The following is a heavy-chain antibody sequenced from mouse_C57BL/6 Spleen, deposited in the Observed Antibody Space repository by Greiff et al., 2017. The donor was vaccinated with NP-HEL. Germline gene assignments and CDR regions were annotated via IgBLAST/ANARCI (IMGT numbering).Heavy chain of an antibody. CDR1: GYTFTSYT. J-gene: IGHJ2*01. D-gene: IGHD1-1*01. Sequence: QVQLKQSGAELARPGASVKMSCKASGYTFTSYTMHWVKQRPGQGLEWIGYINPSSGYTKYNQKFKDKATLTADKSSSTAYMQLSSLTSEDSAVYYCAKGGSPYYFDYWGQGTTLTVSS. V-gene: IGHV1-4*01. CDR3: AKGGSPYYFDY. CDR2: INPSSGYT.